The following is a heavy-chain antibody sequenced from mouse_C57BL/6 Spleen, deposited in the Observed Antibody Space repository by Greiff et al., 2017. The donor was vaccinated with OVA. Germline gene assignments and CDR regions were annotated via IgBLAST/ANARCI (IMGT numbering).Heavy chain of an antibody. V-gene: IGHV1-50*01. Sequence: QVQLKQPGAELVKPGASVKLSCKASGYTFTSYWMQWVKQRPGQGLEWIGEIDPSDSYTNYNQKFKGKATLTVDTSSSTAYMQLSSLTSEDSAVYYCAREGNYEFAYWGQGTLVTVSA. CDR1: GYTFTSYW. J-gene: IGHJ3*01. CDR2: IDPSDSYT. D-gene: IGHD2-1*01. CDR3: AREGNYEFAY.